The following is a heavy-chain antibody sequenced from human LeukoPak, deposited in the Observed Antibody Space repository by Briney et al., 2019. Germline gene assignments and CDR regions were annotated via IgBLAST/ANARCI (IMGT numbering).Heavy chain of an antibody. V-gene: IGHV4-39*07. D-gene: IGHD6-6*01. J-gene: IGHJ5*02. CDR2: IYYSGST. Sequence: SETLSLTCTVSGGSISSSSYYWGWIRQPPGKGLEWIGSIYYSGSTYYNPSLKSRVTISVDTSKNQFSLKLSSVTAADTAVYYCARARQTGSSRPNTWFDPWGQGTLVTVSS. CDR1: GGSISSSSYY. CDR3: ARARQTGSSRPNTWFDP.